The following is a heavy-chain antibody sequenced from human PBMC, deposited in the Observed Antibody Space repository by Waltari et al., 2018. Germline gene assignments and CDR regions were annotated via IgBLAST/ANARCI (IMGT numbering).Heavy chain of an antibody. V-gene: IGHV3-23*01. Sequence: EVQLLESGGGLVQPGGSRSLSGAASGFTFSSYAMSWVGQPPGKGRWWVSAISGGGGSTYYADSVKGRFTISRDNSKNTLYLQMNSLRAEDTAVYYCAKTTVTTFYFDYWGQGTLVTVSS. J-gene: IGHJ4*02. D-gene: IGHD4-17*01. CDR1: GFTFSSYA. CDR3: AKTTVTTFYFDY. CDR2: ISGGGGST.